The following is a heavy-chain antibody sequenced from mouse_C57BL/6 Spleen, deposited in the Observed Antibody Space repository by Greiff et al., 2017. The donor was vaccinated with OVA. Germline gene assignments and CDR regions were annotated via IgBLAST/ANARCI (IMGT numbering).Heavy chain of an antibody. J-gene: IGHJ1*03. CDR3: ARERDNYYGSSPHWYFDV. V-gene: IGHV1-64*01. CDR2: IHPNSGST. CDR1: GYTFTSYW. Sequence: QVQLQQPGAELVKPGASVKLSCKASGYTFTSYWMHWVKQRPGQGLEWIGMIHPNSGSTNYNEKFKSKATLTVDKSSSTAYMQLSSLTSEDSAVYYCARERDNYYGSSPHWYFDVWGTGTTVTVSS. D-gene: IGHD1-1*01.